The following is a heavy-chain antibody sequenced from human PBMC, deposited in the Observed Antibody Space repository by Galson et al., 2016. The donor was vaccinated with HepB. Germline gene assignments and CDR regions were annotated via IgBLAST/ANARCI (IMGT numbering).Heavy chain of an antibody. Sequence: QSGAEVKKPGESLKISCKGSGYIFTNYWIGWVRQMPGKDLEWMGIVFPGDSDTRYSPSFQGQVTISADKSISTAYLHWSSLKASDTAMYYCARHLNGGATSAAFDSWGQATLVTVSS. D-gene: IGHD5-24*01. CDR1: GYIFTNYW. V-gene: IGHV5-51*01. J-gene: IGHJ4*02. CDR3: ARHLNGGATSAAFDS. CDR2: VFPGDSDT.